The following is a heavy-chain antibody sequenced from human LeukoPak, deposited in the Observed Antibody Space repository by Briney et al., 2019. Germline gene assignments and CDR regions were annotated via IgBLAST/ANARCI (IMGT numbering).Heavy chain of an antibody. J-gene: IGHJ4*02. CDR2: ISGSGGST. CDR3: AKRGVRGVPQPIYYFDY. Sequence: GGSLRLSCAASGFTFSSYAMSWVRQAPGKGLEWVSAISGSGGSTYYADSVKGRFTISRDNSKNTLYLQMNSLRAEDTAVYCCAKRGVRGVPQPIYYFDYWGQGTLVTVSS. CDR1: GFTFSSYA. D-gene: IGHD3-10*01. V-gene: IGHV3-23*01.